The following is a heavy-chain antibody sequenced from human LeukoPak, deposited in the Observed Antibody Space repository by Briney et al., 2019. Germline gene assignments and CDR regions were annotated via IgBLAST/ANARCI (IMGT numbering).Heavy chain of an antibody. D-gene: IGHD4-17*01. CDR1: GLTFSRYV. CDR3: ATLYGDYNWYFDL. Sequence: GGSLRLSCASSGLTFSRYVMGWVRQAPGKGLEWVSTLSASGGSTFYAASVKGRFTVSRDNSKNTLFLQMGTLRAEDTAVYYCATLYGDYNWYFDLWGRGTLVTVSS. V-gene: IGHV3-23*01. CDR2: LSASGGST. J-gene: IGHJ2*01.